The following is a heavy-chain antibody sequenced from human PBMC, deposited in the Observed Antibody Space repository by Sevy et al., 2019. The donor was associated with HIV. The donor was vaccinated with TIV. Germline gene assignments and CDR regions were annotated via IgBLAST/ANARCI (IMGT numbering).Heavy chain of an antibody. CDR2: ISYDGSNK. CDR1: GFTFSSYG. J-gene: IGHJ4*02. V-gene: IGHV3-30*18. CDR3: AKALSVVTND. D-gene: IGHD2-21*02. Sequence: GGSLRLSCAASGFTFSSYGMHWVRQAPGKGLEWVAVISYDGSNKYYADSVKGRFTISRDNSKNTLYLQMNSLRAEDTAAYYCAKALSVVTNDWGQGTLVTVSS.